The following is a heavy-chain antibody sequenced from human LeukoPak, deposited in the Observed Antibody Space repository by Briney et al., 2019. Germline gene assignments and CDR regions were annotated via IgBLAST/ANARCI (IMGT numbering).Heavy chain of an antibody. Sequence: PSETPSLTCAVYGGSFSGYYWSWIRQPPGKGLEWIGEINHSGSTNYNPSLKSRVTISVDTSKNQFSLKLSSVTAADTAVYYCARNYYDSSGYYYWDRQKYYFDYWGQGTLVTVSS. CDR3: ARNYYDSSGYYYWDRQKYYFDY. CDR2: INHSGST. CDR1: GGSFSGYY. V-gene: IGHV4-34*01. D-gene: IGHD3-22*01. J-gene: IGHJ4*02.